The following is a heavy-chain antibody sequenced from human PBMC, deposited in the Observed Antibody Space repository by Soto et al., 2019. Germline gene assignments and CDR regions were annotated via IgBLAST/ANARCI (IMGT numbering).Heavy chain of an antibody. Sequence: QVQLQESGPGLVMPSETLSLTCTVSGDSISSSSNYWGWIRQPPGKGLEYIGSIYYSGSTNYNPSLTSRVTISIDTSNNQFSLKLSSLTATDTAVYYCARLPQAAQLDYWGQGTLVTVSS. V-gene: IGHV4-39*01. D-gene: IGHD2-15*01. CDR1: GDSISSSSNY. J-gene: IGHJ4*02. CDR3: ARLPQAAQLDY. CDR2: IYYSGST.